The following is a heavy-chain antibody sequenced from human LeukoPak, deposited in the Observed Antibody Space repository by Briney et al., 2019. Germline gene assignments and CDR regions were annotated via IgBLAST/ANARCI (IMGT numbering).Heavy chain of an antibody. V-gene: IGHV1-46*01. D-gene: IGHD7-27*01. CDR3: ARSTGDFAYFDY. Sequence: ASVKVSCKASGYTFTSNYIHWVRQAPGQGLEWMGMIYPRDGSTSYAQKFQGRVTVTTDTSTSTAYMELRSLRSDDTAVYYCARSTGDFAYFDYWGQGTLVTVSS. J-gene: IGHJ4*02. CDR2: IYPRDGST. CDR1: GYTFTSNY.